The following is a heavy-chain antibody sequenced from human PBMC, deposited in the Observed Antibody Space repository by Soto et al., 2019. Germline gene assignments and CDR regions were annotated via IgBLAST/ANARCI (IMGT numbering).Heavy chain of an antibody. CDR2: VKXGTGNT. J-gene: IGHJ4*02. V-gene: IGHV1-3*04. CDR1: GRTFTRDT. Sequence: GASXKGSCKVSGRTFTRDTIHWMRQAPGRRHEGXAWVKXGTGNTKYSQXXQDRVTVTRETSETTAYMELSSMKYEDTAVYYCAKDPHLDYWGKGTLVTVYS. CDR3: AKDPHLDY.